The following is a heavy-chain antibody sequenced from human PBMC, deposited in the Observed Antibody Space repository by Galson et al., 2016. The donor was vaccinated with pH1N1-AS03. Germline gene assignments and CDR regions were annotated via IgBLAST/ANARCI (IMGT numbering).Heavy chain of an antibody. J-gene: IGHJ4*02. CDR2: LSNSAAST. D-gene: IGHD3-10*01. Sequence: SLRLSCAASGFTFSNYAMGWVRQAPGKGLEWVSALSNSAASTYYADSVKGRFAISRDNSKNTLYLQMNSLRAEDTAIYYCARGRGYGQYYFDYWGQGTLVTVSS. CDR3: ARGRGYGQYYFDY. CDR1: GFTFSNYA. V-gene: IGHV3-23*01.